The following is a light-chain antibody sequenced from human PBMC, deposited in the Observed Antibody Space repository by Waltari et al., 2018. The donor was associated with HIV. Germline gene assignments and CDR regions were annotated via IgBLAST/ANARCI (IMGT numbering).Light chain of an antibody. J-gene: IGKJ1*01. V-gene: IGKV3D-7*01. Sequence: EVVLTQSPATLSLSPGDTATLPCRASQRVDSTFLSWYQQKPGQAPRLLIYGASTRVSGISPRFSGSGSGTDFTLTISSLYPEDFAVYYCQQDYNSPGTFGQGTRVEIK. CDR2: GAS. CDR3: QQDYNSPGT. CDR1: QRVDSTF.